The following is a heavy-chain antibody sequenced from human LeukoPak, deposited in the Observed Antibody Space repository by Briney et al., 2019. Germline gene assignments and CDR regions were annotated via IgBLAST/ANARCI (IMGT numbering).Heavy chain of an antibody. CDR3: TTDPRVGSLRYSSGYGIFGDY. CDR1: GFTFSNAW. V-gene: IGHV3-15*01. CDR2: IKSKTDGGTT. Sequence: GGSLRLSCAASGFTFSNAWMSWVRQAPGKGLEWVGRIKSKTDGGTTDYAAPVKGRFTISRDDSKNTLYLQMNSLKTEDTAVYYCTTDPRVGSLRYSSGYGIFGDYWGQGTLVTVSS. J-gene: IGHJ4*02. D-gene: IGHD6-19*01.